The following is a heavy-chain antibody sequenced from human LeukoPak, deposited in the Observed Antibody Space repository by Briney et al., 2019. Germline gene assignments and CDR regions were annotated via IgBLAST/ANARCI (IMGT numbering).Heavy chain of an antibody. J-gene: IGHJ4*02. Sequence: PAGSLCLTCAASGFTFSSYGRDWVRQAPGKGLEWVAVISYGGSTNYYADSERGRFTISRDNSKNALYLQMNSLRAEDTAVYSCASLSGYSYGYPFDYWGQGTLVTVSS. CDR2: ISYGGSTN. V-gene: IGHV3-30*03. CDR1: GFTFSSYG. CDR3: ASLSGYSYGYPFDY. D-gene: IGHD5-18*01.